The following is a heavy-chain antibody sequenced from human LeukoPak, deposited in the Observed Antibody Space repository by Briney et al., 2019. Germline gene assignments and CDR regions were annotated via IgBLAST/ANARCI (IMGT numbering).Heavy chain of an antibody. J-gene: IGHJ6*03. CDR2: MNPNSGNT. D-gene: IGHD6-13*01. CDR1: GYTFTSYD. CDR3: ARALDSSSWYYYYMDV. V-gene: IGHV1-8*03. Sequence: ASVKVSFKASGYTFTSYDINWVRQATGQGLEWMGWMNPNSGNTGYAQKFQGRVTITRNTSISTAYMELSSLRSEDTAVYYCARALDSSSWYYYYMDVWGKGTTVTVSS.